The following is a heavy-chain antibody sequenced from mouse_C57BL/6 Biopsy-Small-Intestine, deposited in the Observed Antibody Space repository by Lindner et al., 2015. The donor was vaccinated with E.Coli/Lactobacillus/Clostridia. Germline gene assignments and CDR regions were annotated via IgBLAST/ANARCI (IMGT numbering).Heavy chain of an antibody. CDR2: IYPRDGIT. J-gene: IGHJ3*01. CDR1: GYTFTSYD. CDR3: ARSITGTAWFVY. D-gene: IGHD4-1*01. V-gene: IGHV1-85*01. Sequence: VQLQESGPELVKPGASVKLSCKASGYTFTSYDINWVKQRPGQGPEWIGWIYPRDGITKYNEKFTGKATLTVDTSSSTAYMEFYSLTSEDSAVYFCARSITGTAWFVYWGQGTLVTVSA.